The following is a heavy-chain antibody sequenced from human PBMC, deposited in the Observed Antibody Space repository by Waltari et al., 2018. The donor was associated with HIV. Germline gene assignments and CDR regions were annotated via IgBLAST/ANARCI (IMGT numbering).Heavy chain of an antibody. CDR3: ARGGGGLGTYPCGY. J-gene: IGHJ4*02. CDR1: GFTFSSYE. V-gene: IGHV3-48*03. Sequence: EVQLVASGGGLVQPGGSLRLSCAASGFTFSSYEMNWVRQDPGKGLEWVSDISSSGSTIYYADSVMGRFTISRENAKNSLYLQMNRLRAEDTAVYYCARGGGGLGTYPCGYWGQGTLVTVSS. CDR2: ISSSGSTI. D-gene: IGHD5-12*01.